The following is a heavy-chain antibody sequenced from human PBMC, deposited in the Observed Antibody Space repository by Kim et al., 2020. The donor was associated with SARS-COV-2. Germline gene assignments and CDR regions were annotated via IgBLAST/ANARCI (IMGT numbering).Heavy chain of an antibody. CDR2: ISGSGVGT. Sequence: GGSLRLSCAASGFTFSTYAMSWVRQAPGKGLEWFSGISGSGVGTYYADSVKGRFTISRDNPKNTLYVQMNSLRVEDTAVYYCAKATLGYCSNGVCPRYGMDVWGQGTTVTVSS. D-gene: IGHD2-8*01. CDR3: AKATLGYCSNGVCPRYGMDV. J-gene: IGHJ6*02. V-gene: IGHV3-23*01. CDR1: GFTFSTYA.